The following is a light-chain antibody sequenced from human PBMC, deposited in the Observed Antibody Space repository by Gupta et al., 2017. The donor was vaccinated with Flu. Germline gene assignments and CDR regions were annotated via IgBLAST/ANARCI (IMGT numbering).Light chain of an antibody. CDR2: GAS. CDR1: QSVSSSY. CDR3: QQYGSSRT. V-gene: IGKV3-20*01. J-gene: IGKJ1*01. Sequence: IVLTPSPGTLSLSPGERATLSCRASQSVSSSYLAWYQQKPGQAPRLLIYGASSRATGNPDRFSGSGSGTDFTLTISILEPEDFAVYYCQQYGSSRTFGQGTKVEIK.